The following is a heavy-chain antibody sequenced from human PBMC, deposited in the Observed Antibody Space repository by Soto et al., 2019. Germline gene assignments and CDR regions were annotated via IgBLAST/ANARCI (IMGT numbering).Heavy chain of an antibody. Sequence: GASVKVSCKASGGTFSSYAISWVRQAPGQGLEWMGGIIPIFGTANYAQKFQGRVTITADESTSTAYMELSSLRSEDTAVYYCARDPLLSSGWYRGLPQKKISPDGNFDYWGQGTLVTVSS. CDR2: IIPIFGTA. D-gene: IGHD6-19*01. V-gene: IGHV1-69*13. CDR3: ARDPLLSSGWYRGLPQKKISPDGNFDY. CDR1: GGTFSSYA. J-gene: IGHJ4*02.